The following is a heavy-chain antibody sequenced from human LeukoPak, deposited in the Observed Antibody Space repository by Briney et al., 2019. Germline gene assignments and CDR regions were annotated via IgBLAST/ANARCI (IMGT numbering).Heavy chain of an antibody. D-gene: IGHD6-13*01. Sequence: KSSETLSLTCTVPGGSISSGIHYWGWIRQPPGKGLEWIGSIYYSGTTHYNPSLESRVTISVDTSKNQFSLRLTSVTAADTAVYYCARWAAGAAAGNFDYWGQGTLVTVSS. J-gene: IGHJ4*02. CDR2: IYYSGTT. CDR3: ARWAAGAAAGNFDY. CDR1: GGSISSGIHY. V-gene: IGHV4-39*01.